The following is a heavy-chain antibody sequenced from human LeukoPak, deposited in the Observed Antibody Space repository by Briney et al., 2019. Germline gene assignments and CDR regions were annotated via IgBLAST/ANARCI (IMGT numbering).Heavy chain of an antibody. Sequence: SVKVSCQASGGTLPTHIFTRVRQAPGQGLEWRGKITPIIDSSKYAQKFQGRLTITADKSSGTVYMELSSLRSEDTAVYYCARVNLRGSQYNWFDPWGQGTLVTVSS. V-gene: IGHV1-69*08. J-gene: IGHJ5*02. CDR1: GGTLPTHI. CDR3: ARVNLRGSQYNWFDP. D-gene: IGHD1-26*01. CDR2: ITPIIDSS.